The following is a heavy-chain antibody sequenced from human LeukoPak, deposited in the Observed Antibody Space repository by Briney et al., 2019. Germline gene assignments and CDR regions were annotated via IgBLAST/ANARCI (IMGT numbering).Heavy chain of an antibody. D-gene: IGHD6-6*01. CDR2: ISSGSDHI. J-gene: IGHJ4*02. CDR1: GFTFSTYS. CDR3: ARNDYASSSGYDF. V-gene: IGHV3-21*01. Sequence: GGSLRLSCAASGFTFSTYSMNWVRQAPGKGLEWVSFISSGSDHIYYADSVKGRFTISRDNAKNSLYLQMDSLRAEDTAVFFCARNDYASSSGYDFWGQGTLVTVSS.